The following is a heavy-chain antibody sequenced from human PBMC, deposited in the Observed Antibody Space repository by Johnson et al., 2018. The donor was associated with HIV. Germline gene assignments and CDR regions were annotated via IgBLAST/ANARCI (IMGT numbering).Heavy chain of an antibody. CDR1: GFTFSNHW. Sequence: EVRLVESGGGLVQSGGSLRLSCAASGFTFSNHWMHWVRQAPGKGLVWVSRINSDGSSRNYADSVKGRFTISRDNAKNTLYLQMNSLRAEDTAVYYCARVEWELDAFDIWGQGTMVTVSS. CDR2: INSDGSSR. CDR3: ARVEWELDAFDI. V-gene: IGHV3-74*01. D-gene: IGHD1-26*01. J-gene: IGHJ3*02.